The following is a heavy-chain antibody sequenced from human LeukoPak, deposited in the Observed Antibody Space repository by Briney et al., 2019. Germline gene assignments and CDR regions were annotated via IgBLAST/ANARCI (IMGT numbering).Heavy chain of an antibody. J-gene: IGHJ4*02. CDR1: GGSISSYY. CDR3: ARNGDYDSSGYYYRGYFDY. V-gene: IGHV4-38-2*02. CDR2: IYHSGST. D-gene: IGHD3-22*01. Sequence: PSETLSLTCTVSGGSISSYYWGWIRQPPGKGLEWIGSIYHSGSTYYNPSLKSRVTISVDTSKNQFPLKLSSVTAADTAVYYCARNGDYDSSGYYYRGYFDYWGQGTLVTVSS.